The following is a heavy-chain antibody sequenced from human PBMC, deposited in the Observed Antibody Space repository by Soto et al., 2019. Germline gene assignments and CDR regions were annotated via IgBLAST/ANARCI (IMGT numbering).Heavy chain of an antibody. J-gene: IGHJ6*02. D-gene: IGHD2-15*01. CDR1: GGTFSSYA. Sequence: QVQLVQSGAEVKKPGSSVKVSSKASGGTFSSYAISWVRQAPGQGLEWMGGIIPIFGTANYAQKFQGRVTITADESTSTAYMELSSRGSADTAVYYCARHPGGRGYYYGMDVWGQGTTVTVSS. CDR3: ARHPGGRGYYYGMDV. CDR2: IIPIFGTA. V-gene: IGHV1-69*12.